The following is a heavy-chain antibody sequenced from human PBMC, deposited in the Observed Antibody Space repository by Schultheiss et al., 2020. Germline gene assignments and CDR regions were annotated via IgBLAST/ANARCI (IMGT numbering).Heavy chain of an antibody. CDR1: GGSFSGYY. D-gene: IGHD1-7*01. V-gene: IGHV4-34*01. CDR3: AKHRVVGSTYSDFDI. Sequence: SETLSLTCAVYGGSFSGYYWSWIRQPPGKGLEWIGEINHSGSTNYNPSLKSRVTISVDTSKNQFSLKLSSVTAADTAVYYCAKHRVVGSTYSDFDIWGQGTMVTVSS. J-gene: IGHJ3*02. CDR2: INHSGST.